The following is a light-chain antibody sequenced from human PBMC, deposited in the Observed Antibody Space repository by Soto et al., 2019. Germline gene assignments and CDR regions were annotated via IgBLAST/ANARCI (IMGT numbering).Light chain of an antibody. CDR3: QQRSHWVT. J-gene: IGKJ1*01. CDR2: DAS. V-gene: IGKV3-11*01. CDR1: QSVSSY. Sequence: QSPATLSVTPGERATLSCRASQSVSSYLAWYQQKPGQAPRLLIYDASNRATGIPARFSGSGSGTDFTLTISSLEPEDFAVYYCQQRSHWVTFGQGTKVDI.